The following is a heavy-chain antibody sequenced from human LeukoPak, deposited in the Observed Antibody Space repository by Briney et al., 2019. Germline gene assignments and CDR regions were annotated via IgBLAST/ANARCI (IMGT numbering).Heavy chain of an antibody. V-gene: IGHV4-59*08. CDR3: ARLRHFGGDYYNFDY. Sequence: SETLSLTCTVSGGSISSYYWTWIRQPPGKGLDWIGHIYYSGSTSYNPSLKSRVTISVDTSKNQFSLKLSSVTAADTAVYYCARLRHFGGDYYNFDYWGQGTLVIVSS. D-gene: IGHD2-21*02. CDR1: GGSISSYY. CDR2: IYYSGST. J-gene: IGHJ4*02.